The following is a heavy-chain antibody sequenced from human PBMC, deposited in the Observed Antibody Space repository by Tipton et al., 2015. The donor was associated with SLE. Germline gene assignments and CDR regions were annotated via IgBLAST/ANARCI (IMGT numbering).Heavy chain of an antibody. J-gene: IGHJ4*02. Sequence: TLSLTCHVAGGAIRNSPYYWAWIRQPPGKRLEWIGSVFDTGYTAYNPSLEGRMSISVDTSNNEFSLKLSSVTAADTAVYYCARQQRFNWYFDYWGQGMVVTVSS. CDR3: ARQQRFNWYFDY. D-gene: IGHD1-20*01. V-gene: IGHV4-39*01. CDR1: GGAIRNSPYY. CDR2: VFDTGYT.